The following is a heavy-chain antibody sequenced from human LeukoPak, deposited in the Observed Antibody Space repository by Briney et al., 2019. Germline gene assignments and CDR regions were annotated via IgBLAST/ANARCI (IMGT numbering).Heavy chain of an antibody. CDR3: ARFHRRYCSSTSCHRGFDY. J-gene: IGHJ4*02. CDR1: GGSISSGGYY. CDR2: IYHSGST. V-gene: IGHV4-30-2*01. D-gene: IGHD2-2*01. Sequence: SETLSLTCTVSGGSISSGGYYWSWIRQPPGKGLEWIGYIYHSGSTYYNPSLKSRVTISVDRSKNQFSLKLSSVTAADTAVYYCARFHRRYCSSTSCHRGFDYWGQGTLVTVSS.